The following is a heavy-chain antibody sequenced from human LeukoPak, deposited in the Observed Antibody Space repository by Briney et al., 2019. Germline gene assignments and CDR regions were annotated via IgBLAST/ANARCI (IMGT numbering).Heavy chain of an antibody. J-gene: IGHJ4*02. CDR2: ISPDSGNT. V-gene: IGHV1-18*01. D-gene: IGHD3-3*01. CDR1: GYTFNSYG. CDR3: ARIEYDFWSRYYGIDY. Sequence: ASVKVSCKASGYTFNSYGTSWVRQAPGQGLEWMGWISPDSGNTHYVQKFQGRVTMTTDTSTSTAYMELTNLRSDDTAVYYCARIEYDFWSRYYGIDYWGQGTLVSVSS.